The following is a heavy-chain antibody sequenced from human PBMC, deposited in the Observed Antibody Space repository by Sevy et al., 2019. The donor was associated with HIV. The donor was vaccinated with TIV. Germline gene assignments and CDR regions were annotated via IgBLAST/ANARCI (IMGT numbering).Heavy chain of an antibody. J-gene: IGHJ4*02. Sequence: SGPTLVKPTQTLTLTCTFSGFSLSTSGVGVGYIRQPPGKALEWFAVIYWDDDKSYSPSLKSRLTITKATSKNQDVLTLANMALVYTATDCGARRYSEYDYAFDYWGQGTMVTVSS. V-gene: IGHV2-5*02. D-gene: IGHD5-12*01. CDR2: IYWDDDK. CDR1: GFSLSTSGVG. CDR3: ARRYSEYDYAFDY.